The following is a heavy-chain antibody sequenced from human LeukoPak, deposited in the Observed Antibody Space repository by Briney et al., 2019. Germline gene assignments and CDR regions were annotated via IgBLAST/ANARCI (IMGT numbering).Heavy chain of an antibody. D-gene: IGHD3-3*01. V-gene: IGHV1-18*01. J-gene: IGHJ6*02. CDR2: ISAYNGNT. Sequence: ASVKVSCKASGYTFTSYGISWVRQAPGQGLEWMGWISAYNGNTNYAQKLQGRVTMTTDTSTSTAYMELRSLRSDDTAVYYCAREGVAIFGVVTYYYYGMDVWGQGTTVTVSS. CDR3: AREGVAIFGVVTYYYYGMDV. CDR1: GYTFTSYG.